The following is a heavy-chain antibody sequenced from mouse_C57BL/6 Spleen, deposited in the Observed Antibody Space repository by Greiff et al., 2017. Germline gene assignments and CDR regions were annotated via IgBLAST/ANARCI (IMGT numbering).Heavy chain of an antibody. J-gene: IGHJ2*01. CDR1: GYAFSSYW. D-gene: IGHD1-1*01. Sequence: VKLVESGAELVKPGASVKISCKASGYAFSSYWMNWVKQRPGKGLEWIGQIYPGDGDNNYNGKFKGKATLTADKSSSTAYMQLSSLTSEDSAVYFCARALFITTGGYFDYWGQGTTLTVSS. CDR3: ARALFITTGGYFDY. V-gene: IGHV1-80*01. CDR2: IYPGDGDN.